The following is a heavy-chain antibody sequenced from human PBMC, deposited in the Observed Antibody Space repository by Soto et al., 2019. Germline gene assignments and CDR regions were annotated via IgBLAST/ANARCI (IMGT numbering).Heavy chain of an antibody. CDR3: ARLRWETENNWFDP. J-gene: IGHJ5*02. D-gene: IGHD1-26*01. CDR2: IYHSGST. Sequence: SETLSLTCTVSVDSINSVDHYWSWIRQPPGKGLEWMGYIYHSGSTHYNPSLNSRLTISIDTSTNRFSLNLTSVTAADTAVYFCARLRWETENNWFDPWGQGALVTVSS. CDR1: VDSINSVDHY. V-gene: IGHV4-30-4*01.